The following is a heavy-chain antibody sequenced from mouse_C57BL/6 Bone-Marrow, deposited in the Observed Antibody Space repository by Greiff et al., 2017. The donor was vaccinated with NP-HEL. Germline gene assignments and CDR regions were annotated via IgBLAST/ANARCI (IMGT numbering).Heavy chain of an antibody. V-gene: IGHV14-2*01. D-gene: IGHD2-4*01. CDR3: ARSYDYDGYAMDY. J-gene: IGHJ4*01. CDR2: IDPEDGDT. CDR1: GFNIKDYY. Sequence: VQLKQSGAELVKPGASVKLSCTASGFNIKDYYMHWVKQRTEQGLEWIGRIDPEDGDTKYAPKFQGKATITADTSSNTAYLQLSSLTSEDTAVYYCARSYDYDGYAMDYWGQGTSVTVSS.